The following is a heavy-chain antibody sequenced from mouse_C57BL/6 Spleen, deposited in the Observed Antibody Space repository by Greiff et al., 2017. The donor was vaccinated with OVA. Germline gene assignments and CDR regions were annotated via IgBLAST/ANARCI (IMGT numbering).Heavy chain of an antibody. V-gene: IGHV1-64*01. CDR1: GYTFTSYW. Sequence: QVHVKQPGAELVKPGASVKLSCKASGYTFTSYWMHWVKQRPGQGLEWIGMIHPNSGSTNYNEKFKSKATLTVDKSSSTAYMQLSSLTSEDSAVYYCARDSSYYAMDYWGQGTSVTVSS. CDR3: ARDSSYYAMDY. CDR2: IHPNSGST. D-gene: IGHD1-1*01. J-gene: IGHJ4*01.